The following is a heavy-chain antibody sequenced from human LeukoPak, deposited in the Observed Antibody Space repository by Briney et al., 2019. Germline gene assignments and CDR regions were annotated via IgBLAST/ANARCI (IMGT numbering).Heavy chain of an antibody. CDR3: ARDRLRYFDWLGTNPYGMDV. V-gene: IGHV1-69*04. Sequence: SVKVSCKASGYTFTSYGISWVRQAPGQGLEWMGRIIPILGIANYAQKFQGRVTITADKSTSTAYMELSSLRSEDTAVYYCARDRLRYFDWLGTNPYGMDVWGQGTTVTVSS. CDR1: GYTFTSYG. D-gene: IGHD3-9*01. CDR2: IIPILGIA. J-gene: IGHJ6*02.